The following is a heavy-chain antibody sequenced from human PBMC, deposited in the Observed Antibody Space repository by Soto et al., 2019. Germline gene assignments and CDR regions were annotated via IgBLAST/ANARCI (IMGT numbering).Heavy chain of an antibody. D-gene: IGHD2-15*01. CDR1: GGSVSSGSYY. V-gene: IGHV4-61*01. CDR2: IYYSGST. CDR3: ARDRNCSGGSCYSGGYWFDP. J-gene: IGHJ5*02. Sequence: SETLSLTCTVSGGSVSSGSYYWSWIRQPPGKGLEWIGYIYYSGSTNYNPSLKSRVTISVDTSKNQFSLKLSSATAADTAVYYCARDRNCSGGSCYSGGYWFDPWGQGTLVTVSS.